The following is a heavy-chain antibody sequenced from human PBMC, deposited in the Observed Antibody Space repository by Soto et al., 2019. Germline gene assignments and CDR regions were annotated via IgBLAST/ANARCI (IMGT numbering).Heavy chain of an antibody. D-gene: IGHD3-3*01. CDR2: ISAYNGNT. CDR1: GYRFTSYG. V-gene: IGHV1-18*01. J-gene: IGHJ6*03. CDR3: ARLREAIFGVVMRYYYYMDV. Sequence: GASVKLSCTDSGYRFTSYGISWVRQAPRQGLEWLGWISAYNGNTNYAQKLQGRVTMTTDTSTSTAYMELRSLRSDDTAVYYCARLREAIFGVVMRYYYYMDVWGKGTTVTVSS.